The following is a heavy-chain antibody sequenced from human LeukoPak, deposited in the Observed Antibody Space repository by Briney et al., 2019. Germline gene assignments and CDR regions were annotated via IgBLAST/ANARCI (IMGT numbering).Heavy chain of an antibody. CDR2: IIPIFGTA. V-gene: IGHV1-69*13. D-gene: IGHD2-2*01. CDR3: ARGYCSSTSCQPGLDY. CDR1: GGTFSSYA. Sequence: ASVKVSCKASGGTFSSYAISWVRQAPGQGPEWMGGIIPIFGTANYAQKFQGRVTITADESTSTAYMELSSLRSEDTAVYYCARGYCSSTSCQPGLDYWGQGTLVTVSS. J-gene: IGHJ4*02.